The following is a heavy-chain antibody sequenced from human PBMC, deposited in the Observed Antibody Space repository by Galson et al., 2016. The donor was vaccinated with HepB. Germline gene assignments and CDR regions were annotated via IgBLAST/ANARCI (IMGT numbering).Heavy chain of an antibody. J-gene: IGHJ3*01. Sequence: SLRLSCAASGLTFEDYAMHWVRQVPGKGLEWVSGISWNSVNIGYADSVKGRFTISRDNDRNSLYLQMDNLRLEDTALYYCAKDDAFDVWGQGTMVIVSS. CDR1: GLTFEDYA. CDR2: ISWNSVNI. CDR3: AKDDAFDV. V-gene: IGHV3-9*01.